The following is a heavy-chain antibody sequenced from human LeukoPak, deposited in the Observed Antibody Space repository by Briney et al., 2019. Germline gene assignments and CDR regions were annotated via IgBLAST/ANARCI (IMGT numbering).Heavy chain of an antibody. V-gene: IGHV3-7*01. Sequence: GGSLRLSCAASKFTFSNYWMTWVRQAPGKGLEWVANINQDGSGKYYVDSVKGRFTISRDDSKNTLYLQMDSLRPEDTALYYCARDFLRGAPDYFDQWGQGTLVTVSS. CDR3: ARDFLRGAPDYFDQ. CDR1: KFTFSNYW. J-gene: IGHJ4*02. CDR2: INQDGSGK. D-gene: IGHD3-10*01.